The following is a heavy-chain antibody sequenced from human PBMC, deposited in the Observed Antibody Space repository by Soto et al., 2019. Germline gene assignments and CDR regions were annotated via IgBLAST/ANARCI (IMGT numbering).Heavy chain of an antibody. D-gene: IGHD3-3*01. CDR2: ISYDGSNK. CDR1: GFTFSSYG. V-gene: IGHV3-30*18. Sequence: PGGSLRLSCAASGFTFSSYGMHWVRQAPGKGLEWVAVISYDGSNKYYADPVKGRFTISRDNSKNTLYLQMNSLRAEDTAVYYCAKCNSPPGFLEWLCAFDIWGQGTMVTDSS. CDR3: AKCNSPPGFLEWLCAFDI. J-gene: IGHJ3*02.